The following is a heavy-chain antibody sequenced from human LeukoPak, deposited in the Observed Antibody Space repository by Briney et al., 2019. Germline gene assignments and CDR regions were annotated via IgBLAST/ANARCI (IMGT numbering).Heavy chain of an antibody. CDR1: GGFTSAYY. Sequence: SETLSLTCTVSGGFTSAYYWSWVRQPLGKGLEWIGSVFYSRNSNYNPSLTRRVAMSVDTSKSHFSLKLTSVIAADTALYYCARVNPLGYFDQWGQGTLVAVSS. J-gene: IGHJ4*02. CDR2: VFYSRNS. V-gene: IGHV4-59*13. CDR3: ARVNPLGYFDQ.